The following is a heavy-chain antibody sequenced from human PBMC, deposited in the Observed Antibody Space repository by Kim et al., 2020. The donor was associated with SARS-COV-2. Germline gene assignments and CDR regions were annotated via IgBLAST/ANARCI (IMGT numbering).Heavy chain of an antibody. CDR3: ATASTMVRGVMIY. V-gene: IGHV1-24*01. J-gene: IGHJ4*02. Sequence: ASVKVSCKVSGYTLTELSMHWVRQAPGKGLEWMGGFDPEDGETIYAQKFQGRVTMTEDTSTDTAHMELSSLRSEDTAMYYCATASTMVRGVMIYWGQGTLVTVSS. CDR1: GYTLTELS. CDR2: FDPEDGET. D-gene: IGHD3-10*01.